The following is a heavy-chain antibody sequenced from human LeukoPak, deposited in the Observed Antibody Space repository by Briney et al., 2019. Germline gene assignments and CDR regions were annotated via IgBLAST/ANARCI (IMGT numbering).Heavy chain of an antibody. D-gene: IGHD3-10*01. CDR1: GGSFSGYY. V-gene: IGHV4-34*01. Sequence: PSETLSLTCAVYGGSFSGYYWSWIRQPPGKGLEWIGEINYSGSTNYNPSLKSRVTISVDTSKNQFSLKLSSVTAADTAVYYCARGGGVRGVIIALYWGQGSLVTVSS. CDR3: ARGGGVRGVIIALY. CDR2: INYSGST. J-gene: IGHJ4*02.